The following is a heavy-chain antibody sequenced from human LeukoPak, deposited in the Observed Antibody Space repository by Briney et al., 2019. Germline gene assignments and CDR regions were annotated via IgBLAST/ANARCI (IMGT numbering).Heavy chain of an antibody. CDR2: ISSSSSTI. CDR3: ARDADIVVVVAATAFDY. Sequence: PGGSPRLSCAASGFTFSSYSMNWVRQAPGKGLEWVSYISSSSSTIYYADSVKGVFTISRDNAKNSLYLQMNSLRDEDTAVYYCARDADIVVVVAATAFDYWGQGSLVTVSS. D-gene: IGHD2-15*01. J-gene: IGHJ4*02. V-gene: IGHV3-48*02. CDR1: GFTFSSYS.